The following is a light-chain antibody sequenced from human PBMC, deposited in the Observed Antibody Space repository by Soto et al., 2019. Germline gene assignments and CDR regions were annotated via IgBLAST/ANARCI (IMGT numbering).Light chain of an antibody. J-gene: IGLJ3*02. CDR2: NSN. Sequence: QAVVTQPPSASGTPGQRVTISCSGGSSNIGNNAVIWYQQFPGMAPKLLIYNSNQRPSGVPDRFSGSKSGTSGSLAISGLQSEDEADYYCAAWDDSLGGLFGGGTKLTVL. V-gene: IGLV1-44*01. CDR1: SSNIGNNA. CDR3: AAWDDSLGGL.